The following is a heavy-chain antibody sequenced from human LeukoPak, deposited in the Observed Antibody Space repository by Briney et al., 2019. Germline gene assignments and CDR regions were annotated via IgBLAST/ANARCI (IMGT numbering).Heavy chain of an antibody. D-gene: IGHD1-26*01. CDR1: GGSFSDYY. V-gene: IGHV4-34*01. CDR3: ARGLDTYKSGVD. J-gene: IGHJ4*02. Sequence: PETLSLTCGVYGGSFSDYYCTWIRQPPGKGLEWIGEIHPSGTTNYNPSLMSRVTMSLDTSKNQFSLKVTSVTAADTAVYFCARGLDTYKSGVDWGQGTLVSVSS. CDR2: IHPSGTT.